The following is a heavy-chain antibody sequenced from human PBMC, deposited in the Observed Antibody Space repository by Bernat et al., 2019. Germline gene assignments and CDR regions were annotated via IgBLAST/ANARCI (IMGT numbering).Heavy chain of an antibody. CDR3: AKDAFRLSVAGLSNY. J-gene: IGHJ4*02. Sequence: EVQLVESGGGLAQPGGSLRLSCAASGFTFDDYTMHWVRQAPGKGLEWVSLISWDGGSTYYADSVKGRFTISRDNSKNSLYLQMNSLRTEDTALYYCAKDAFRLSVAGLSNYWGQGTLVTVSS. CDR2: ISWDGGST. D-gene: IGHD6-19*01. V-gene: IGHV3-43*01. CDR1: GFTFDDYT.